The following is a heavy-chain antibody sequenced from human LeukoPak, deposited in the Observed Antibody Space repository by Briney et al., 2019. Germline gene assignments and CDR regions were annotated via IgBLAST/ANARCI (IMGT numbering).Heavy chain of an antibody. J-gene: IGHJ4*02. CDR1: GYSFTSYW. CDR3: ARQGSPTPITIFGVVISPPHFDY. D-gene: IGHD3-3*01. Sequence: GESLKISWKGSGYSFTSYWIGWVRQMPGKGLEWMGIIYPGDSDTRYSPSFQGQVTISADKSISTAYLQWSSLKASDTAMYYCARQGSPTPITIFGVVISPPHFDYWGQGTLVTVSS. CDR2: IYPGDSDT. V-gene: IGHV5-51*01.